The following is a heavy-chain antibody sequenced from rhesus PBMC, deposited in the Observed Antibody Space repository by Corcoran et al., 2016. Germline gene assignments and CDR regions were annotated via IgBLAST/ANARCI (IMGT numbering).Heavy chain of an antibody. D-gene: IGHD6-31*01. J-gene: IGHJ4*01. Sequence: QVHLQESGPGLVKPSETLSLTCAVSGASIRSYWWSWIRQPPGKGLEWIGEINGKSGTTYYNPSLKSRVTISKDATKNQVSLELSSGSAADTAVYYCATPYNSGWYLRCFDYWGQGVLVTVSS. CDR3: ATPYNSGWYLRCFDY. V-gene: IGHV4-80*01. CDR1: GASIRSYW. CDR2: INGKSGTT.